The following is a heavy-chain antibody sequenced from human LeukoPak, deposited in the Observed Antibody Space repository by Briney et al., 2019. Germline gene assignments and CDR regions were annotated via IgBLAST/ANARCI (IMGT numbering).Heavy chain of an antibody. J-gene: IGHJ4*02. CDR1: GFTFSSYG. V-gene: IGHV3-33*01. D-gene: IGHD4-17*01. Sequence: GGSLRLSCAASGFTFSSYGMHWVRQAPGKGLGWVAVIWYDGSNKYYADSVKGRFTISRDNSKNTLYLQMNSLRAEDTAVYYCARGPYYGDYDVDYWGQGTLVTVSS. CDR2: IWYDGSNK. CDR3: ARGPYYGDYDVDY.